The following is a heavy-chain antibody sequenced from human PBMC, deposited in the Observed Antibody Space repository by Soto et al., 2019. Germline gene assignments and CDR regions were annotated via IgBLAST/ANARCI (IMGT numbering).Heavy chain of an antibody. V-gene: IGHV3-21*01. CDR2: ISSSSSYI. J-gene: IGHJ3*02. Sequence: LRLSCAASGFTFSSYSMNWVRQAPGKGLEWVSSISSSSSYIYYADSVKGRFTISRDNAKNSLYLQMNSLRAEDTAVYYCARAYCSGGSCYSMPSGAFAIWGQGTMVTVSS. CDR1: GFTFSSYS. D-gene: IGHD2-15*01. CDR3: ARAYCSGGSCYSMPSGAFAI.